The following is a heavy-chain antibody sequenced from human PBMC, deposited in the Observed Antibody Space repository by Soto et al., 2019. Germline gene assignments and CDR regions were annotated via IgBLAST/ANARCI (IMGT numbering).Heavy chain of an antibody. CDR3: ARASSVSDSFDI. J-gene: IGHJ3*02. CDR2: LYYSGST. CDR1: GSSISSVGYY. Sequence: QVQLQESGPGLVKPSQTLSLTCTVSGSSISSVGYYWSWIRQHPGQGLEWIVYLYYSGSTHYNPSLKSRVTKSVDTSKNLFALKLNAVTAADTAVYYCARASSVSDSFDIWGQGTMVTVSS. D-gene: IGHD6-25*01. V-gene: IGHV4-31*03.